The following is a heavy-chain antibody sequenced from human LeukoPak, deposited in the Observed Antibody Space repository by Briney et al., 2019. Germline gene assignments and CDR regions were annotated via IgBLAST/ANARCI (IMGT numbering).Heavy chain of an antibody. J-gene: IGHJ4*02. CDR2: ISSGSYTI. V-gene: IGHV3-48*04. CDR1: GFTVSSNY. Sequence: PGGSLRLSCAASGFTVSSNYMSWVRQAPGKGLEWVSYISSGSYTIYYADSVKGRFTISRDNAKNSLYLEMNSLRAEDTAVYYCARDRDTVLAGFFFDSWGQGTLVTVSS. CDR3: ARDRDTVLAGFFFDS. D-gene: IGHD5-18*01.